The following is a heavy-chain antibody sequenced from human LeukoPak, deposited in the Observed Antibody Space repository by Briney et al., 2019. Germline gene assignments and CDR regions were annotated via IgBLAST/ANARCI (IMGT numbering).Heavy chain of an antibody. CDR3: ARKSDYYYAIDV. V-gene: IGHV3-30*03. CDR1: GFRFSNYG. CDR2: VSYDGSNK. Sequence: GRSLRLACAASGFRFSNYGMHWVRQAPGKGLEWVAVVSYDGSNKHYADSVKGRFTISRDNSKNTLFLQVNSLKVEDTAIYYCARKSDYYYAIDVWGQGTTVTVSS. J-gene: IGHJ6*02.